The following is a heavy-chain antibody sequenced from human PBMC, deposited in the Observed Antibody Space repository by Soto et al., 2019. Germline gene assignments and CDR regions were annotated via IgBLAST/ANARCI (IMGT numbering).Heavy chain of an antibody. J-gene: IGHJ4*02. D-gene: IGHD6-13*01. V-gene: IGHV4-34*01. CDR3: ARGRPAAAGTGSYFDY. CDR2: INHSGST. Sequence: SETLSLTCAVYGGSFSDYYWIWIRQPPGKGLEWIGEINHSGSTNYNPSLKSRVTISVDTSKNQFSLKLSSVTAADTAVYYCARGRPAAAGTGSYFDYWGQGTLVTVSS. CDR1: GGSFSDYY.